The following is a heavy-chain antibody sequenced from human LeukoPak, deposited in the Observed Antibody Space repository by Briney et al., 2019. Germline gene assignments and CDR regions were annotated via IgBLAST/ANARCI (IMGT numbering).Heavy chain of an antibody. CDR3: ARGSGGLIYY. CDR2: IKQDGSEK. V-gene: IGHV3-7*05. CDR1: GFTFSSYW. J-gene: IGHJ4*02. D-gene: IGHD3-10*01. Sequence: GGSLRLSCAASGFTFSSYWMSWVRQAPGKGLEWVASIKQDGSEKYYVDSVKGRFTISRDNAKSSLYLQMNSLRAEDTAVFYCARGSGGLIYYWGQGTPVTVSS.